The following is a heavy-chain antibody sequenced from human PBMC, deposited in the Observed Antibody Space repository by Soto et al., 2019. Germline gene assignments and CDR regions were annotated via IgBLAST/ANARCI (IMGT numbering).Heavy chain of an antibody. D-gene: IGHD2-2*01. Sequence: GGSLRLSCVASGFTFSSYEMNWVRQAPGKGLEWVSHISSGGSGSTKYYADSVKGRFTISRDNAKNSLYLQMNSLRAEDTAVYYYARTGGPGFCTSSSCSASDWFDPWGQGPLVTVSS. V-gene: IGHV3-48*03. CDR3: ARTGGPGFCTSSSCSASDWFDP. J-gene: IGHJ5*02. CDR1: GFTFSSYE. CDR2: ISSGGSGSTK.